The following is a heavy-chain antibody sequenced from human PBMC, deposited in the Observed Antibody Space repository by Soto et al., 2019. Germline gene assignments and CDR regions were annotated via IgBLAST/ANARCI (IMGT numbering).Heavy chain of an antibody. J-gene: IGHJ4*02. CDR2: INSDGSST. V-gene: IGHV3-74*01. CDR3: VSGRYCTGGSCYSDY. D-gene: IGHD2-15*01. Sequence: EVQLVESGGGLVQPGGSLRVSCAASGFTFSRYWMHWVRQAPGKGLVWVSSINSDGSSTSYADSVKGRFTISRDNANNTLYLQVDSLGAEDTAVYYCVSGRYCTGGSCYSDYWGKGTLVTVSS. CDR1: GFTFSRYW.